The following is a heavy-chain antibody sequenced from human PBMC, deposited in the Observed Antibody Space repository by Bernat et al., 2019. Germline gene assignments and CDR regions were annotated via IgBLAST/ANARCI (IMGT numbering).Heavy chain of an antibody. CDR1: GFTFSSYG. Sequence: QGQLVESGGGVVQPGRSLRLSCAASGFTFSSYGMHWVRQAPGKGLEWVAVIWYDGSNKYYADSVKGRFTISRDNSKNTLYLQMNSLRAEDTAVYYCAREKTMIVVGDAFDIWGQGTMVTVSS. CDR3: AREKTMIVVGDAFDI. J-gene: IGHJ3*02. CDR2: IWYDGSNK. V-gene: IGHV3-33*01. D-gene: IGHD3-22*01.